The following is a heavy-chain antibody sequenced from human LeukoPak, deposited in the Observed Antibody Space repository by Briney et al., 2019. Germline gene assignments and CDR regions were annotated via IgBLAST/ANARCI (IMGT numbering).Heavy chain of an antibody. V-gene: IGHV1-69*13. CDR2: IIPIFGAA. D-gene: IGHD4-23*01. J-gene: IGHJ3*02. CDR1: GGTFSTVT. Sequence: SVKVSCKASGGTFSTVTISWVRQAPGQGLEWMGGIIPIFGAANYAQKFQGRVTITADESTSTAYMELSSLRSEDTAVYYCARSATTVVTPISAFDIWGQGTMVTVSS. CDR3: ARSATTVVTPISAFDI.